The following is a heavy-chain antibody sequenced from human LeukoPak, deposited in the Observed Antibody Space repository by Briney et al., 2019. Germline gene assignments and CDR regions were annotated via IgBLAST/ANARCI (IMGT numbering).Heavy chain of an antibody. CDR2: ISYDGRNK. CDR1: GFTFSSYS. CDR3: AREAYYDSSGYYPH. J-gene: IGHJ4*02. D-gene: IGHD3-22*01. V-gene: IGHV3-30*04. Sequence: GGSLRLSCAASGFTFSSYSMHWVRQAPGKGLEWVAVISYDGRNKYYADSVKGRFTICRDNSKNTLYLQMNSLRAEDTAVYYCAREAYYDSSGYYPHWGQGTLVTVSS.